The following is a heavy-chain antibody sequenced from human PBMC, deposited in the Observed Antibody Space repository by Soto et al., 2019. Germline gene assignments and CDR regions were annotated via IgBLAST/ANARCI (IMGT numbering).Heavy chain of an antibody. Sequence: GGSLRLSCTASGFTFGDYAMSWVRQAPGKGLEWVGFIRSKAYGGTTEYAASVKGRFTISRDDSKSIAYLQMNSLKTEDTAVYYCTRAGDSEWLGAFDIWGQGTMVTVSS. V-gene: IGHV3-49*04. CDR1: GFTFGDYA. CDR2: IRSKAYGGTT. D-gene: IGHD3-3*01. CDR3: TRAGDSEWLGAFDI. J-gene: IGHJ3*02.